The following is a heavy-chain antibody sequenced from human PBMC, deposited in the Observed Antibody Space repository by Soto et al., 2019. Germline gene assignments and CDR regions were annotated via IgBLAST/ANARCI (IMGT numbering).Heavy chain of an antibody. CDR3: ARESEDLTSNFDY. J-gene: IGHJ4*02. CDR2: ISSTTNYI. V-gene: IGHV3-21*01. CDR1: GFTFTRYS. Sequence: GSLRLSFAASGFTFTRYSMNLVRQAPGKGLEWVSSISSTTNYIYYADSMKGQFTVSRDNAKNSVYLEMNSLSAEDTAVYYCARESEDLTSNFDYWGQGTLVTVSS.